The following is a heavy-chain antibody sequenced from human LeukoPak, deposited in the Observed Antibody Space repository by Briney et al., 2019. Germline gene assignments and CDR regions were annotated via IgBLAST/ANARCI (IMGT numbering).Heavy chain of an antibody. V-gene: IGHV3-7*01. CDR1: GFTVSSYW. Sequence: PGGALRLSCAASGFTVSSYWMTWVRQAPGTGLEWVDNINMDGSEKSYADSVKGRFTISRDNAKDSLYLQMNSVRAEDTAVYYCAREDASSLDVWGKGTTVTVSS. CDR3: AREDASSLDV. J-gene: IGHJ6*04. D-gene: IGHD3-10*01. CDR2: INMDGSEK.